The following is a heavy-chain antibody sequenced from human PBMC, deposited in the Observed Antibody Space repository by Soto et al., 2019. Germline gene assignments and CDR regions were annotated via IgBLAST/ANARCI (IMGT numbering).Heavy chain of an antibody. V-gene: IGHV3-53*01. CDR2: MYSGGTT. D-gene: IGHD1-1*01. Sequence: EVQLVESGGGLIQPGGSLRLSCAASGFSVSSHHMNWVRQAPGKGLEWVSVMYSGGTTYYPDPLKGRCTISRDNSKNMLYLQVDNLRADDTAVYYCARDGRDGSPLDYWGQGTLVTVSS. J-gene: IGHJ4*02. CDR3: ARDGRDGSPLDY. CDR1: GFSVSSHH.